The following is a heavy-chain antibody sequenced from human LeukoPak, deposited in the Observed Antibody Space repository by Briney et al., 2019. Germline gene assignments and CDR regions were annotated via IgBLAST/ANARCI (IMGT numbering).Heavy chain of an antibody. CDR1: GYTLTELS. Sequence: ASVKVSCKVSGYTLTELSMHWVRQAPGKGLEWMGGFDPEDGETIYAQKFQGRVTITADKSTSTAYMELSSLRSEDTAVYYCARGAGPYYYYYYMDVWGKGTTVTVSS. V-gene: IGHV1-24*01. J-gene: IGHJ6*03. CDR2: FDPEDGET. CDR3: ARGAGPYYYYYYMDV.